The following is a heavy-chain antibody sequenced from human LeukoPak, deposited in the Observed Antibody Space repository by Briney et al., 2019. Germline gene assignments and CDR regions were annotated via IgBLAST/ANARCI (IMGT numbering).Heavy chain of an antibody. V-gene: IGHV4-39*01. J-gene: IGHJ4*02. Sequence: NASETLSLTCTVSGGSISSTSSYWGWIRQPPGRGLEWIGSIYYSGSTNYNPSLKSRVTISVDTSKNQFSLQLSSVTAADTAVYFCTRHAFANYWSPFHYWGQGTLVTVSS. D-gene: IGHD2-8*02. CDR2: IYYSGST. CDR1: GGSISSTSSY. CDR3: TRHAFANYWSPFHY.